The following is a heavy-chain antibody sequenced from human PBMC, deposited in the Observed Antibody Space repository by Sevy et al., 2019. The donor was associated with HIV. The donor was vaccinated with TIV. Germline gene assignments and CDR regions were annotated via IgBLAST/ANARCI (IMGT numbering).Heavy chain of an antibody. CDR3: ARARPYSSGWHGYYYYGMDV. D-gene: IGHD6-19*01. V-gene: IGHV3-30-3*01. J-gene: IGHJ6*02. CDR2: ISYDGSNK. Sequence: GGSLRLSCAASGFTFSSYAMHWVRQAPGKGLEWVAVISYDGSNKYYADSVKGRFTISRDNSKNTLYLQMNSLRAEDTAVYCCARARPYSSGWHGYYYYGMDVWGQGTTVTVSS. CDR1: GFTFSSYA.